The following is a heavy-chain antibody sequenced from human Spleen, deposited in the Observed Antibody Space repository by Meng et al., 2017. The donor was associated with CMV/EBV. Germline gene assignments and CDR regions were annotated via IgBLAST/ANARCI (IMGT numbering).Heavy chain of an antibody. J-gene: IGHJ5*02. Sequence: SSHWNWIRQPPRKGLEWIGYIYCSGSTDYSPSLKSRVTISVDTSKNQFSLKLSSVPAADTAVYYRARGDPYYYDSSGSLSWFDPWGQGTLVTVSS. CDR1: SSH. CDR3: ARGDPYYYDSSGSLSWFDP. D-gene: IGHD3-22*01. V-gene: IGHV4-59*01. CDR2: IYCSGST.